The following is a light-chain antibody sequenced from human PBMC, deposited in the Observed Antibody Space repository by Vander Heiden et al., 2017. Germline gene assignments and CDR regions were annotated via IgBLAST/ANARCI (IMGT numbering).Light chain of an antibody. Sequence: QLVLTQSPSASASLGASVKLTCTLSSGHSSYAIAWHQQQPEKGPRYLMNLNSDGSHNKGDGIPDRFSGSSSGAERYPTISSLQAEDEAYYYCQNWDTGIQVFGGGTKLTVL. CDR2: LNSDGSH. CDR1: SGHSSYA. CDR3: QNWDTGIQV. V-gene: IGLV4-69*01. J-gene: IGLJ3*02.